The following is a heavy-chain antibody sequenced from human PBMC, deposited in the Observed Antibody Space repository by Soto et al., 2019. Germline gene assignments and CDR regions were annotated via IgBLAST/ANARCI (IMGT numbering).Heavy chain of an antibody. V-gene: IGHV4-59*08. CDR1: GGSISSYY. J-gene: IGHJ6*03. Sequence: PSETLSLTCTVSGGSISSYYWSWIRQPPGKGLEWIGYIYYSGSTNYNPSLKSRVTISVDTSKNQFSLKLSSVTAADTAVYYCARQSRGYSYGYSGRIGYQYYYMDVWGKGTTVTVSS. CDR2: IYYSGST. D-gene: IGHD5-18*01. CDR3: ARQSRGYSYGYSGRIGYQYYYMDV.